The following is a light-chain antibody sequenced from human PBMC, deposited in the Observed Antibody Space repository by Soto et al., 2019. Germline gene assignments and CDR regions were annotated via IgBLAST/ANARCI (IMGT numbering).Light chain of an antibody. Sequence: EIVMTQSPATLSVSPGERATHSCRASQSVSSYLAWYQQKPGQAPRLLIYGASTRATGIPARFSGSGSGTEFTLTISSLQSEDFAVYYCQQYNNWPFTFGQGTKLEIK. CDR1: QSVSSY. CDR2: GAS. J-gene: IGKJ2*01. V-gene: IGKV3-15*01. CDR3: QQYNNWPFT.